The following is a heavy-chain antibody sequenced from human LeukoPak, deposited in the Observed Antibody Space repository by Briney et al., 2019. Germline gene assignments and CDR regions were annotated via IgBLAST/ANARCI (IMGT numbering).Heavy chain of an antibody. J-gene: IGHJ6*03. Sequence: VASVKVSCKASGYTFTSYDISWVRQAPGQGLEWMGWISAYNGNTNYAQKFRGRVTMTTDTSTSTAYMELSSLRSEDTAVYYCATGAIRRSSSYYYYMDVWGKGTTVTVSS. CDR2: ISAYNGNT. V-gene: IGHV1-18*01. CDR3: ATGAIRRSSSYYYYMDV. CDR1: GYTFTSYD. D-gene: IGHD6-6*01.